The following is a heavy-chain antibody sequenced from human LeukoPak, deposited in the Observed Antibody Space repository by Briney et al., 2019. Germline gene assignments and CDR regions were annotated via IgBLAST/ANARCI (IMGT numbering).Heavy chain of an antibody. J-gene: IGHJ5*02. CDR3: ARNSGSYNWFDP. CDR2: IIPILGIA. V-gene: IGHV1-69*04. CDR1: GGTFSSYA. D-gene: IGHD1-26*01. Sequence: GASVKVSCKASGGTFSSYAISWVRQAPGQGLEWMGRIIPILGIANYAQKFQGRVTITADKSTSTAYMELRSLRSDDTAVYYCARNSGSYNWFDPWGQGTLVTVSS.